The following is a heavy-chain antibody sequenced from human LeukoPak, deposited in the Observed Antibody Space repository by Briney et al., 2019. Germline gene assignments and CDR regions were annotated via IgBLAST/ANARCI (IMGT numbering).Heavy chain of an antibody. V-gene: IGHV1-8*01. CDR2: MNPNSGNT. CDR1: GYTFTSYD. CDR3: ARGYSGSWYGWWIRFDP. Sequence: ASVKVSCKASGYTFTSYDINWVRQATGQGPEWMGWMNPNSGNTGYAQKFQGRVTMTRNTSISTAYMELSSLRSEDTAVYYCARGYSGSWYGWWIRFDPWGQGTLVTVSS. D-gene: IGHD6-13*01. J-gene: IGHJ5*02.